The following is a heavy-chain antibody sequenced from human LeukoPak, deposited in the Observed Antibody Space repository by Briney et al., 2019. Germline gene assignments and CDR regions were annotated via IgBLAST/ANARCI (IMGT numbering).Heavy chain of an antibody. Sequence: PGRSLRLSCAASGFTFDDYAMHWVRQAPGKGLEWVSGISWNSGSIGYADSVKGRFTISRDNAKNSLYLQMNSLRAEDMALYYCAKDASGSYYEGPFDPWGQGTLVIVSS. CDR1: GFTFDDYA. CDR3: AKDASGSYYEGPFDP. CDR2: ISWNSGSI. V-gene: IGHV3-9*03. D-gene: IGHD1-26*01. J-gene: IGHJ5*02.